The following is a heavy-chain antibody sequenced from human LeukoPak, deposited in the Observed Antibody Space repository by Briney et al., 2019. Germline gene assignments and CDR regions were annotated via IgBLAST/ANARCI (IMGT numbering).Heavy chain of an antibody. V-gene: IGHV6-1*01. J-gene: IGHJ4*02. CDR2: TYYRSKWYN. Sequence: ASQTLSLTCAISGDSVSSNSAAWNWIRQSPSRGLEWLGRTYYRSKWYNDYAVSVKSRITINPDTSKNQFSLQLNSVTPEDTAVYYCARDRAVGGSSWYYFDYWGQGTLVTVSS. D-gene: IGHD6-13*01. CDR3: ARDRAVGGSSWYYFDY. CDR1: GDSVSSNSAA.